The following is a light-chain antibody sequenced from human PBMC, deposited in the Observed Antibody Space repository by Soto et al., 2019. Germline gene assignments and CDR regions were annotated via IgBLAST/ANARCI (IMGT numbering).Light chain of an antibody. Sequence: QSALTQPPSASGSPGQSVTISCTGTSSDVGDYNYVSWYQQHPGKAPKLMIYEVSKRPSGVPDRFSGSKSGNTATLTVSGLQAEDEADDCCNSYAGSNNFVFGAWTKLTVL. J-gene: IGLJ1*01. CDR2: EVS. CDR3: NSYAGSNNFV. V-gene: IGLV2-8*01. CDR1: SSDVGDYNY.